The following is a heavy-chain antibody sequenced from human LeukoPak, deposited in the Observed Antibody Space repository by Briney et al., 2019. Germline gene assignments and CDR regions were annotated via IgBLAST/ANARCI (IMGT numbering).Heavy chain of an antibody. CDR1: GYTFTSYG. Sequence: ASVKVSCKASGYTFTSYGISWVRQAPGQGLEWMGWISAYNGNTNYAQKLQGRVTMTRDMSTSTVYMELSSLRSEDTAVYYCARGKSPVLRFLEWYDAFDIWGQGTMVTVSS. CDR2: ISAYNGNT. CDR3: ARGKSPVLRFLEWYDAFDI. J-gene: IGHJ3*02. D-gene: IGHD3-3*01. V-gene: IGHV1-18*01.